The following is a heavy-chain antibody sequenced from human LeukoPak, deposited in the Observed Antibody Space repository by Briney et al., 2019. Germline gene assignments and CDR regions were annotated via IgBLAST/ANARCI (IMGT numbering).Heavy chain of an antibody. D-gene: IGHD2-8*02. CDR2: ISGGGGNT. CDR3: AKGGRDTGGNWFDP. Sequence: GGSLRLSCAASGFTFSNYAMTWVRQAPGKGLEWVSGISGGGGNTYYADSVKGRFTISRDNSKKTVHLQMGSLRAEDTAVYYCAKGGRDTGGNWFDPWGQGTLVTVSS. J-gene: IGHJ5*02. V-gene: IGHV3-23*01. CDR1: GFTFSNYA.